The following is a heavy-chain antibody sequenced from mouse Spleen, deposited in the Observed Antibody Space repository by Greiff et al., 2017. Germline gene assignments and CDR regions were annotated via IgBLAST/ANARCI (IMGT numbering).Heavy chain of an antibody. V-gene: IGHV5-17*01. CDR1: GFTFSDYG. CDR3: ARPLVGAHYAMDY. Sequence: DVQLVESGGGLVKPGGSLKLSCAASGFTFSDYGMHWVRQAPEKGLEWVAYISSGSSTIYYADTVKGRFTISRDNAKNTLFLQMTSLRSEDTAMYYCARPLVGAHYAMDYWGQGTSVTVSS. CDR2: ISSGSSTI. D-gene: IGHD2-10*02. J-gene: IGHJ4*01.